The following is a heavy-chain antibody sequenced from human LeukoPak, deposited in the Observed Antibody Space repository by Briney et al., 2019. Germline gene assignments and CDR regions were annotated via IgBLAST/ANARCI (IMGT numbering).Heavy chain of an antibody. V-gene: IGHV4-4*07. CDR3: ARVGGWYNYYYYYMYV. CDR2: IYTSGST. J-gene: IGHJ6*03. D-gene: IGHD6-19*01. Sequence: SETLSLTCTVSGGSISSYYWSWIRQPAGKGLEWIGRIYTSGSTNYNPSLKSRVTMPVDTSKNQFSLKLSSVTAADTAVYYCARVGGWYNYYYYYMYVWGKGTTVTVSS. CDR1: GGSISSYY.